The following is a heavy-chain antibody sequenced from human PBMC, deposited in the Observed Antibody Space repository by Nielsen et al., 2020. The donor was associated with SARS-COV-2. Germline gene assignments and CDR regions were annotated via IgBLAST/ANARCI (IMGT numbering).Heavy chain of an antibody. CDR3: ARMGYTSDY. J-gene: IGHJ4*02. CDR2: ISSSSSTI. CDR1: GFTFSSYS. Sequence: GESLKISCAASGFTFSSYSMNWVRQAPGKGLEWVSYISSSSSTIYYADSVKGRFTISRDNAKNSLYLQMNSLRAEDTAVYYCARMGYTSDYWGQGTLVTVSS. D-gene: IGHD5-18*01. V-gene: IGHV3-48*01.